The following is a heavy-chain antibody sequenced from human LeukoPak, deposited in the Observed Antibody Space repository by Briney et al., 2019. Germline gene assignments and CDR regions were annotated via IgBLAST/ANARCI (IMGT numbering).Heavy chain of an antibody. CDR3: ARSIVVVVAATPFDY. J-gene: IGHJ4*02. CDR1: DFSFITYA. V-gene: IGHV3-23*01. CDR2: ISGGGDAT. Sequence: PGGSLRLSCAASDFSFITYAMSWVRQAPGKGLEWVSTISGGGDATYYADSVKGRFTISRDNSKNTLYLQMNSLRAEDTAVYYCARSIVVVVAATPFDYWGQGTLITVSS. D-gene: IGHD2-15*01.